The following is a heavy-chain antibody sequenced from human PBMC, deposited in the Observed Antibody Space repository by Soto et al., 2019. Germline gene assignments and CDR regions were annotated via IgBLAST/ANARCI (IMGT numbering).Heavy chain of an antibody. V-gene: IGHV3-23*01. D-gene: IGHD2-15*01. CDR2: ISGSGGST. CDR3: AKAIKYCSGGSCANFDY. J-gene: IGHJ4*02. Sequence: GGSLRLSCAASGFTFSSYAMSWVRQAPGKGLEWVSAISGSGGSTYYADSVKGRFTISRDNSKNTLYLQMNSLRAEDTAVYYCAKAIKYCSGGSCANFDYWGQGTLVTVSS. CDR1: GFTFSSYA.